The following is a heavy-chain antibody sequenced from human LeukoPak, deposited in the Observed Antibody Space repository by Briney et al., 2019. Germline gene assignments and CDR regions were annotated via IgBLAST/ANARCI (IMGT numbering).Heavy chain of an antibody. CDR1: GFTFSRYW. D-gene: IGHD3-22*01. CDR3: ASGYYYDSSGYPYGDY. J-gene: IGHJ4*02. CDR2: ISSSSSTI. V-gene: IGHV3-48*02. Sequence: GGSLRLSCAASGFTFSRYWMNWVRQAPGKGLEWVSYISSSSSTIYYADSVKGRFTISRDNAKNSLYLQMNSLRDEDTAVYYCASGYYYDSSGYPYGDYWGQGTLVTVSS.